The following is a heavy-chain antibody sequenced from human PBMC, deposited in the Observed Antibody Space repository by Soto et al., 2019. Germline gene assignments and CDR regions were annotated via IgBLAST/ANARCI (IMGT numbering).Heavy chain of an antibody. Sequence: GESLKISCKGSGYTFTNFWIAWVRQMPGKGLEWMGVIYPGDSDIRYSPSFQGQVTISADNSISTVYLQWSSLRASDTAIYYCARHEHLRMRLAPCGQGSLVPVSS. J-gene: IGHJ5*02. CDR1: GYTFTNFW. CDR3: ARHEHLRMRLAP. V-gene: IGHV5-51*01. D-gene: IGHD6-25*01. CDR2: IYPGDSDI.